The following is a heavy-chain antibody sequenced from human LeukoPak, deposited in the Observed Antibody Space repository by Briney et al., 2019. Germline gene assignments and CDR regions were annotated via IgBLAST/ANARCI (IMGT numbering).Heavy chain of an antibody. V-gene: IGHV3-23*01. Sequence: GGSLRLSCAASGFTFSSYVMSWVRQTPGKGLEWVSGISGSGDSTYYADSVKGRFTISRDNSKNTLYLQMSSLRVEDTAVYYCANGEGGAAPHGWFDPWGQGTLVTVSS. D-gene: IGHD1-26*01. CDR2: ISGSGDST. CDR1: GFTFSSYV. CDR3: ANGEGGAAPHGWFDP. J-gene: IGHJ5*02.